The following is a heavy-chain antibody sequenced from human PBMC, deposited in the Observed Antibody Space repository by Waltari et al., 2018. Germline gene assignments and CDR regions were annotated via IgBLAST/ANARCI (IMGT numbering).Heavy chain of an antibody. D-gene: IGHD1-26*01. CDR2: IIPIFGTA. V-gene: IGHV1-69*08. Sequence: QVQLVQSGAEVKKPGSSVKVSCKASGGTFSSYAISWVRQAPGQGLEWMGRIIPIFGTANYAQKFQGRVTITADKSTSTAYMELSSLRSEDTAVYYCARGSRERGGYYYYGMDVWGQGTTVTVSS. CDR1: GGTFSSYA. J-gene: IGHJ6*02. CDR3: ARGSRERGGYYYYGMDV.